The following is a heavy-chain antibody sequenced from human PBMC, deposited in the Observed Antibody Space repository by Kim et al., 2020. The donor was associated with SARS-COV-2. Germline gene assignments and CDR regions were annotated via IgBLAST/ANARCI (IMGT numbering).Heavy chain of an antibody. D-gene: IGHD7-27*01. CDR3: ARDNWAFDY. CDR2: IRYDSSNK. CDR1: GFILEGGG. J-gene: IGHJ4*01. V-gene: IGHV3-30*02. Sequence: GGSLRLSCEASGFILEGGGMHWVRQAPGMVLEWVAFIRYDSSNKFYADSVKGRFTISRDNSKNTMYLQMNSLRAEDTDVYYCARDNWAFDY.